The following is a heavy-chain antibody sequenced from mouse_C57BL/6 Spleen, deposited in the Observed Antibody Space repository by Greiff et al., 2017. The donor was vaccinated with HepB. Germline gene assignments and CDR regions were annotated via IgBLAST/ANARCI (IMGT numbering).Heavy chain of an antibody. V-gene: IGHV1-69*01. Sequence: QVQLQQPGAELVMPGASVKLSCKASGYTFTSYWMHWVKQRPGQGLEWIGEIDPSDSYTNYNQKFNGKSTLTVDKSSSTAYMQLSSLTSEDSAVYYCARKAYYSKGYFDVWGTGTTVTVSS. D-gene: IGHD2-5*01. CDR3: ARKAYYSKGYFDV. J-gene: IGHJ1*03. CDR2: IDPSDSYT. CDR1: GYTFTSYW.